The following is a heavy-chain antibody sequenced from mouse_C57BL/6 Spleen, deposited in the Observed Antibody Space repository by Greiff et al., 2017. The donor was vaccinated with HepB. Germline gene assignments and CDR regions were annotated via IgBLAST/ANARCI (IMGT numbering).Heavy chain of an antibody. CDR1: GYTFTSYW. CDR2: IDPSDSYT. CDR3: ARGPHYYGSSHWYFDV. D-gene: IGHD1-1*01. V-gene: IGHV1-69*01. J-gene: IGHJ1*03. Sequence: QVQLQQPGAELVMPGASVKLSCKASGYTFTSYWMHWVKQRPGQGLEWIGEIDPSDSYTNYNQKFKGKSTLTVDKSSSTAYMQLSSLPSEDSAVYYCARGPHYYGSSHWYFDVWGTGTTVTVSS.